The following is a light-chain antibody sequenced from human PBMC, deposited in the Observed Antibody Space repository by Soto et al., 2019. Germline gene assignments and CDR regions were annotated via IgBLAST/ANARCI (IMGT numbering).Light chain of an antibody. CDR2: GAS. Sequence: EIVMTQSPATLSVSPGERATLSCRARQSVSSNLAWYQQKPGQAPRLLIYGASTRATGIPARFSGSGSGTEFTLTISSLQSEDFAVSYCQQYNNWPGTFGQGTTVDIK. CDR3: QQYNNWPGT. V-gene: IGKV3-15*01. CDR1: QSVSSN. J-gene: IGKJ1*01.